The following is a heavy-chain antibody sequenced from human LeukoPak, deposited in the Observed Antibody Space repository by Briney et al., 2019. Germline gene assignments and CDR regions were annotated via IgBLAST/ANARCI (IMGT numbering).Heavy chain of an antibody. CDR3: ATAHSMVTTAWLYDL. CDR1: GYTITHNY. V-gene: IGHV1-46*01. D-gene: IGHD4-11*01. Sequence: ASVQVSCQASGYTITHNYMHWVRQAPGQGLAWMGVINPSRTGTRYQQKFQGRITNSRDTSKGPVHTELSSLSSEEPARYYCATAHSMVTTAWLYDLWGQRTQVTVSS. CDR2: INPSRTGT. J-gene: IGHJ5*02.